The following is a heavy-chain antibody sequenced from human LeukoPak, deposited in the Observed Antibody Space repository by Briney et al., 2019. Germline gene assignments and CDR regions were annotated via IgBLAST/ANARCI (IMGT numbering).Heavy chain of an antibody. CDR2: ISAYNGNT. J-gene: IGHJ5*02. V-gene: IGHV1-18*01. D-gene: IGHD3-3*01. Sequence: ASVKVSCKASGYTFTSYGISWVRQAPGQGLEWMGWISAYNGNTNYAQKLQGRVTMTTDTSTSTAYMELRSLRSDDTAVYYCARAFQNYDFWSGYYTDWFDPWGQGTLVTVSS. CDR3: ARAFQNYDFWSGYYTDWFDP. CDR1: GYTFTSYG.